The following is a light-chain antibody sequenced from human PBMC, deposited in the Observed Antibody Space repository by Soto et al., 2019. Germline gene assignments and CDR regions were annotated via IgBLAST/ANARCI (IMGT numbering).Light chain of an antibody. CDR3: QQYGSSGT. CDR2: DAS. J-gene: IGKJ1*01. CDR1: QSVSSSY. Sequence: ELVLTQSPGTLSLSPGERATLSCRASQSVSSSYLAWYQQKPGQAPRLLISDASTRATGIPARFSGSGSGTEFTLTISSLQSEDFAVYYCQQYGSSGTFGQGTKVDIK. V-gene: IGKV3-20*01.